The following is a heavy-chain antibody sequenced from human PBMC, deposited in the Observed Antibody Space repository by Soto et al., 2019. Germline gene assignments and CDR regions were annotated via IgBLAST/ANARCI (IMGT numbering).Heavy chain of an antibody. CDR2: ISYDGSNK. V-gene: IGHV3-30*18. CDR1: GFTFSSYG. CDR3: AKIPNSIVGATLGNY. Sequence: PGGALKLPCAASGFTFSSYGMHLVRKAPGKGLEWVAVISYDGSNKYYADSVKGRFTISRDNSKNTLYLQMNSLRAEDTAVHYGAKIPNSIVGATLGNYWGQGTRVTVS. J-gene: IGHJ4*02. D-gene: IGHD1-26*01.